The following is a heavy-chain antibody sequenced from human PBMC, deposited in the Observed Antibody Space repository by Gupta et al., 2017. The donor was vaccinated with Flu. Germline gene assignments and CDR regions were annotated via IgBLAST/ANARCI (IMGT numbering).Heavy chain of an antibody. D-gene: IGHD3-3*01. CDR1: GFTFRNYC. CDR2: IKYGGSEQ. V-gene: IGHV3-7*01. Sequence: EVQLVEAGGGLVQPGGSLRLSCAAPGFTFRNYCMTRFRQSTGKGLEWEANIKYGGSEQYNLDSVKGRFTISRDNAETSLYLQMISLRAEDTAVYYCARVGEGGNFWSGYYSVDYWGRGTLVTVSS. CDR3: ARVGEGGNFWSGYYSVDY. J-gene: IGHJ4*02.